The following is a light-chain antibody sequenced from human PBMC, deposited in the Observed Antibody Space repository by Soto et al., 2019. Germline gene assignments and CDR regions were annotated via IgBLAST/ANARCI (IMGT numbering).Light chain of an antibody. J-gene: IGKJ1*01. CDR2: KSS. CDR3: QQFNTSPWT. CDR1: QSISSW. Sequence: DIQMTQSPSTLSASVGYRVTITCRASQSISSWLAWYQQKPGKAPKLLIYKSSILESGVPSRFSGSGSGTEFTLTISSLQPDDFATYYCQQFNTSPWTFGQGTKGDIK. V-gene: IGKV1-5*03.